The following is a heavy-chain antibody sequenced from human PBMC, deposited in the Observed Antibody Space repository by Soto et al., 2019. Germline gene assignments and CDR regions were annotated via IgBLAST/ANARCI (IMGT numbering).Heavy chain of an antibody. CDR1: GGSISSSSYY. D-gene: IGHD1-26*01. CDR3: ATQNRGDWWELLPAAGWTADY. V-gene: IGHV4-39*01. CDR2: IYYSGST. Sequence: QLQLQESGPGLVKPSETLSLTCTVSGGSISSSSYYWGWIRQPPGKGLEWIGSIYYSGSTYYNPSLKSRVTISVDTSKNQFSLKLSPVTAAETAVYYCATQNRGDWWELLPAAGWTADYWGQGTLVTVSS. J-gene: IGHJ4*02.